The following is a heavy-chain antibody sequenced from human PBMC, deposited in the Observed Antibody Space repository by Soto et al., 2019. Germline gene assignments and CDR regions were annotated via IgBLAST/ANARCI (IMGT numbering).Heavy chain of an antibody. Sequence: LSLPCTVSCGSISSFYWSWIRQPPGKGLEWIGYIYYSGSTNYNPSLKSRVTISVDTSKNQFSLKLSSVTAADTAVYYCARAPGGPFTGNLDYWGQGTLVTVSS. CDR1: CGSISSFY. V-gene: IGHV4-59*01. CDR2: IYYSGST. J-gene: IGHJ4*02. CDR3: ARAPGGPFTGNLDY. D-gene: IGHD3-16*01.